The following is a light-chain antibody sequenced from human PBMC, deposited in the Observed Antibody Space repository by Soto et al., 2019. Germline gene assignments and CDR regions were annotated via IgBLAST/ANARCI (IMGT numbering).Light chain of an antibody. CDR1: SSDVGDFNY. J-gene: IGLJ1*01. CDR2: DVG. Sequence: QSALTQPASVSGSPGQSITISCTGTSSDVGDFNYVSWYQQHPGKAPKLMIYDVGNRPSGVSIRFSGSKSGSTASLTISGLQAEDEADNYCSPFSSSTTRVFATGTKVTVL. CDR3: SPFSSSTTRV. V-gene: IGLV2-14*01.